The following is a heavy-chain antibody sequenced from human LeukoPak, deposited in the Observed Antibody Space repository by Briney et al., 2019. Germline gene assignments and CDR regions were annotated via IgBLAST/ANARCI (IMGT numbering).Heavy chain of an antibody. CDR1: GYTFTGYY. CDR3: AREEIRYFDWLGADY. V-gene: IGHV1-2*02. Sequence: ASVKVSCKASGYTFTGYYMHWVRQAPGQGLEWMGWINPNSGGTNYAQKFQGRVTMTRDTSISTAYMELSRLRSDDTAVYYCAREEIRYFDWLGADYWGQGTLVTVSS. J-gene: IGHJ4*02. D-gene: IGHD3-9*01. CDR2: INPNSGGT.